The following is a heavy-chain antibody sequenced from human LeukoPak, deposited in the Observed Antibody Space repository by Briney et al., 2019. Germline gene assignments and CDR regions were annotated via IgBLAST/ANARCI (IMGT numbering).Heavy chain of an antibody. V-gene: IGHV4-39*01. Sequence: SETLSLTCTVSGGSISSSSYYWGWIRQPPGKGLEWIGSIYYSGSTYYNPSLKSRVTISVDTSKNQFSLKLSSVTAADTAVYYCARAGGSYYPSPFDYWGQGTLVTVSS. CDR3: ARAGGSYYPSPFDY. D-gene: IGHD1-26*01. CDR2: IYYSGST. J-gene: IGHJ4*02. CDR1: GGSISSSSYY.